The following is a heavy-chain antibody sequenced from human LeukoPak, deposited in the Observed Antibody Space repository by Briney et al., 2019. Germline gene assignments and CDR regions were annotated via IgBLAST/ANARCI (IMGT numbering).Heavy chain of an antibody. CDR3: ARANPNWNPPDY. Sequence: SETLSLTCTVSGGSMTSYFWSWIRQPPGKGLEWIGYVYHSGSTSYNPSLKSRVSISEDTSKNQFSLKLSSVTAADTAVYYCARANPNWNPPDYWGQGTLVTVPS. J-gene: IGHJ4*02. V-gene: IGHV4-59*08. D-gene: IGHD1-1*01. CDR1: GGSMTSYF. CDR2: VYHSGST.